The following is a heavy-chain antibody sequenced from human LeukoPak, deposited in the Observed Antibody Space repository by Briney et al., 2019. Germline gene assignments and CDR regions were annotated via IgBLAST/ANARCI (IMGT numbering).Heavy chain of an antibody. V-gene: IGHV4-59*01. CDR2: IYYSGST. J-gene: IGHJ4*02. CDR3: AGYGVLLNY. CDR1: GGSISSYY. Sequence: PSETLSLTCTVPGGSISSYYWSWIRQPPGKGLEWIGYIYYSGSTNYNPSLKSRVTISVDTSKNQFSLKLSSVTAADTAVYYCAGYGVLLNYWGQGTLVTVSS. D-gene: IGHD4-17*01.